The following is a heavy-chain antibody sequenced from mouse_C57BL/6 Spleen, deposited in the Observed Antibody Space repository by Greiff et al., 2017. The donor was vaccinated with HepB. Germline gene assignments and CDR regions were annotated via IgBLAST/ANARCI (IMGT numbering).Heavy chain of an antibody. CDR3: ARYGNLNFDY. CDR2: IDPSDSYT. D-gene: IGHD1-1*01. Sequence: QVQLQQPGAELVMPGASVKLSCKASGYTFTSYWMHWVKQRPGQGLEWIGEIDPSDSYTNYNQKFKGKYTLTVDKSSSTAYMQLSSLTSEDSAVYYCARYGNLNFDYWGQGTTLTVSS. V-gene: IGHV1-69*01. J-gene: IGHJ2*01. CDR1: GYTFTSYW.